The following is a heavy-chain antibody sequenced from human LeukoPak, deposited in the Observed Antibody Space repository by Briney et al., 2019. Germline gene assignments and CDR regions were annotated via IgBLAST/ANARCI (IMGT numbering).Heavy chain of an antibody. CDR3: AKSLGVGGYTRYKGFDQ. CDR1: GFTFNSFA. CDR2: ISGSDGTS. Sequence: PGGSLRLSCAASGFTFNSFAMNWVRQAPGKGLEWVSSISGSDGTSHYADFVKGRFTISRDNSKNTLYLQMNSLRAEDTAAYYYAKSLGVGGYTRYKGFDQWGQGTLVVVSS. V-gene: IGHV3-23*01. J-gene: IGHJ4*02. D-gene: IGHD3-16*02.